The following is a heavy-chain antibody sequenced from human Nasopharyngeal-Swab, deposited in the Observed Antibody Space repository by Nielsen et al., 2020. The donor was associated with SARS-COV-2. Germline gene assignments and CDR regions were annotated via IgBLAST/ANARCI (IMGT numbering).Heavy chain of an antibody. J-gene: IGHJ3*02. D-gene: IGHD1-26*01. Sequence: SETLSLTCTVSGGSISSYYWSWIRQPPGKGLEWIGYIYYSGSTNYNPSLKSRVTISVDTSKNQFSLKLSSVTAVDTAVYYCARTVGATPRGAFDIWGQGTMVTVSS. V-gene: IGHV4-59*01. CDR3: ARTVGATPRGAFDI. CDR1: GGSISSYY. CDR2: IYYSGST.